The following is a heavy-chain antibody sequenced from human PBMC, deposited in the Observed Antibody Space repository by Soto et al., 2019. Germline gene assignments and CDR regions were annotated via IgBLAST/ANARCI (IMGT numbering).Heavy chain of an antibody. D-gene: IGHD6-13*01. J-gene: IGHJ4*02. V-gene: IGHV3-23*01. CDR3: ARGSSGYISSWYYFDY. CDR2: ISGIGGST. CDR1: GFTFTDYA. Sequence: GGSLRLSCAASGFTFTDYALSWVRQAPGKGLEWVATISGIGGSTYLADSVKGRLSISSDNSKNTVSLLMNSLRAEDTAVYFCARGSSGYISSWYYFDYWGRGTLVTVSS.